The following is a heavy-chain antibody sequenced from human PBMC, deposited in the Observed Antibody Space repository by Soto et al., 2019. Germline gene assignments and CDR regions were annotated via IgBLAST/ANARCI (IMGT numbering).Heavy chain of an antibody. D-gene: IGHD2-2*01. V-gene: IGHV3-23*01. CDR2: IIDYGGNT. Sequence: GGSLRLSCAASGFTFSGYALTWVRQAPWKGLEWVSTIIDYGGNTYYADSVKGRFAISRDNSKNTLYLQMNNLRAEDTAVYYCAKGRGSSTSYYDFWGQGALVTVSS. J-gene: IGHJ4*02. CDR3: AKGRGSSTSYYDF. CDR1: GFTFSGYA.